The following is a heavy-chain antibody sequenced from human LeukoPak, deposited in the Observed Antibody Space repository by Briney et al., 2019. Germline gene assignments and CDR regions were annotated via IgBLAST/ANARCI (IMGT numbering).Heavy chain of an antibody. J-gene: IGHJ4*02. CDR3: AKDPPEDGYNYAFDY. CDR2: IRGSGGST. CDR1: GFTFSSYA. V-gene: IGHV3-23*01. Sequence: GGSLRLSCAASGFTFSSYAMSWVRQAPGKGLEWVSAIRGSGGSTYYADSVKGRFTISRDNSKNTLYLQMNSLRAEDTAVYYCAKDPPEDGYNYAFDYWGQGTLVTVSS. D-gene: IGHD5-24*01.